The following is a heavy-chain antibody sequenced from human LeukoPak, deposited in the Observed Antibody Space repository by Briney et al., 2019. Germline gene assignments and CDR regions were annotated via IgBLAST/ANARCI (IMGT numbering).Heavy chain of an antibody. CDR2: IRYDGSNK. D-gene: IGHD3-22*01. CDR1: GFTFSSYG. V-gene: IGHV3-30*02. Sequence: GGSLRLSCAASGFTFSSYGMHWVRQGPGKGLEWVAFIRYDGSNKYYADSVKGRFTISRDNSKNTLYLQMNSLRAEDTAVYYCAKDEYYYDSPDAFDIWGQGTMVTVSS. CDR3: AKDEYYYDSPDAFDI. J-gene: IGHJ3*02.